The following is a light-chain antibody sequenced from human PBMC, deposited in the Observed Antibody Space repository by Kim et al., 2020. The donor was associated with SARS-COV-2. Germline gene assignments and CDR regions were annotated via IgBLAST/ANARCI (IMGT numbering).Light chain of an antibody. CDR3: QQYSGSRT. CDR2: GAS. J-gene: IGKJ1*01. V-gene: IGKV3-20*01. CDR1: QSVSSSY. Sequence: EIVLTQSPGTLSLSPGERGTLSCRASQSVSSSYLAWYQQKPGQAPRLLIYGASNRATGIPDRFSGSGSGTDFTLTISRLEPEDFAVYYCQQYSGSRTFGQGTKVDIK.